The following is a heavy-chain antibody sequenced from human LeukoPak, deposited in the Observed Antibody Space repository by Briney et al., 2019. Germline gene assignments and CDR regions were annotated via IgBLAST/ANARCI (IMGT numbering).Heavy chain of an antibody. CDR1: VGAISSYY. CDR2: IQTSGST. Sequence: SETLSLTCTVSVGAISSYYWSWIWQPARKGVQWIGRIQTSGSTNYNPSLKSRVTMSVDTSKNQFPLILSSVTAADTAVYYCARSNWNSFFDYWGRGILVTVSS. J-gene: IGHJ4*02. V-gene: IGHV4-4*07. CDR3: ARSNWNSFFDY. D-gene: IGHD1-7*01.